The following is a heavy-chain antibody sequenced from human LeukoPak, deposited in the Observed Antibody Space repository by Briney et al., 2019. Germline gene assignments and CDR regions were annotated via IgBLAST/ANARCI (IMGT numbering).Heavy chain of an antibody. D-gene: IGHD1-7*01. Sequence: PGRSLRLSCAASGCTFSSYGMHWVRQAPGKGLEWVAVIWYDGSNKYYADSVKGRFTISRDNSKNTLYLQMNSLRAEDTAVYYCARPSPQLELEYYYGMDVWGQGTTVTVSS. CDR1: GCTFSSYG. V-gene: IGHV3-33*01. J-gene: IGHJ6*02. CDR3: ARPSPQLELEYYYGMDV. CDR2: IWYDGSNK.